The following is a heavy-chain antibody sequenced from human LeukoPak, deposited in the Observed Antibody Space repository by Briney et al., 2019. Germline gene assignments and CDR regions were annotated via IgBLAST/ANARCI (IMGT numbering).Heavy chain of an antibody. CDR3: AKDKGAVAGYYMDV. V-gene: IGHV3-7*03. CDR2: IKQDGSEK. CDR1: GFTFSSYW. J-gene: IGHJ6*03. D-gene: IGHD6-19*01. Sequence: GGSLRLSCAASGFTFSSYWMSWVRQAPGKGLEWVANIKQDGSEKYYVDSVKGRFTISRDNAKNSLYLQMNSLRAEDMALYYCAKDKGAVAGYYMDVWGKGTTVTVS.